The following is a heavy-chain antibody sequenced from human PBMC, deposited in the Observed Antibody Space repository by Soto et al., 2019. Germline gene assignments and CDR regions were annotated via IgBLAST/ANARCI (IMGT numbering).Heavy chain of an antibody. CDR2: ISSSSSYI. CDR1: GFTFSSDT. Sequence: GGSLRLSCAASGFTFSSDTMNWVRQAPGKGLEWVSSISSSSSYIYYADSVKGRFTISRDNAKNSLYLQMNSLRAEDTAVYYCARGLIAAAGTLFNWFDPWGQGTLVTVSS. J-gene: IGHJ5*02. V-gene: IGHV3-21*01. D-gene: IGHD6-13*01. CDR3: ARGLIAAAGTLFNWFDP.